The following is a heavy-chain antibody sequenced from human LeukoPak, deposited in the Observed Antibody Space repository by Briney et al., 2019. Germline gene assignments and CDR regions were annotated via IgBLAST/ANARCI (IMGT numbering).Heavy chain of an antibody. J-gene: IGHJ3*02. CDR3: ARVGYDSSGYYPQPDDAFDI. CDR1: GFTFSDYY. Sequence: GGSLRLSCAASGFTFSDYYMSWIRQAPGKGLEWVSYISSSGSTIYYADSVKGRFTISRDNAKNSLYLQMNSLRAEDTAVYYCARVGYDSSGYYPQPDDAFDIWGQGTMVTVSS. D-gene: IGHD3-22*01. V-gene: IGHV3-11*04. CDR2: ISSSGSTI.